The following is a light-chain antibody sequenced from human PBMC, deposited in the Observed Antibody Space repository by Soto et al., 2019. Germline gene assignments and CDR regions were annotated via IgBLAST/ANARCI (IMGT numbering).Light chain of an antibody. CDR3: QQYDTWPPTT. J-gene: IGKJ1*01. Sequence: EIMMTQSPATLSVSPGERATLSCRASQSVNNKLAWYQQKPGQAPRLLIYGPSARATGIPARFSGSGSGTEFTLTISSLQPEDFAVYYCQQYDTWPPTTFGQGTKVEVK. V-gene: IGKV3-15*01. CDR2: GPS. CDR1: QSVNNK.